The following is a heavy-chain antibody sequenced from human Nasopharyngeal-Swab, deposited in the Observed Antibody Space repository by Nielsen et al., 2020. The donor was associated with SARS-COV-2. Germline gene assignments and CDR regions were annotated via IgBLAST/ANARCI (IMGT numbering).Heavy chain of an antibody. V-gene: IGHV4-59*01. J-gene: IGHJ6*02. Sequence: SETLSLTCTVSGGSISSYYWSWIRQPPGKGLEWIGYIYYSGSTNYNPSLKSRVTISVDTSKNQFSLKLSSVTAADTAVYYCARTTAMVSPLNYYYGMDVWGQGTTVTVSS. CDR1: GGSISSYY. CDR2: IYYSGST. CDR3: ARTTAMVSPLNYYYGMDV. D-gene: IGHD5-18*01.